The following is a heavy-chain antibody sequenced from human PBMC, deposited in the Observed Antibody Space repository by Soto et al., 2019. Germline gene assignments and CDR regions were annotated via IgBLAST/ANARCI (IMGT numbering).Heavy chain of an antibody. V-gene: IGHV4-39*01. D-gene: IGHD3-22*01. CDR2: IYYSGST. J-gene: IGHJ4*02. CDR1: GGSISSSSYY. CDR3: ARQLVTMMPLH. Sequence: QLQLQESGPGLVKPSETLSLTCTVSGGSISSSSYYWGWIRQPPGKGLEWIGSIYYSGSTYYNPSLKSRVTISVDTSKNQFSLKLSSVTAADTAVYYCARQLVTMMPLHWGQGTLVTVSS.